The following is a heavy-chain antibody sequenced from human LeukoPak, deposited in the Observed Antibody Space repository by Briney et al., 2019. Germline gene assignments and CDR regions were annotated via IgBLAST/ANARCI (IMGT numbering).Heavy chain of an antibody. CDR2: INPNSGGT. CDR3: ARASSGWLGYYFDY. J-gene: IGHJ4*02. D-gene: IGHD6-19*01. V-gene: IGHV1-2*06. Sequence: GASVKVSCKASGYIFTSYYMHWVRQAPGQGLEWMGRINPNSGGTNYAQKFQGRVTITRDTSISTAYMELSRLRSDDTAVYYCARASSGWLGYYFDYWGQGTLVTASS. CDR1: GYIFTSYY.